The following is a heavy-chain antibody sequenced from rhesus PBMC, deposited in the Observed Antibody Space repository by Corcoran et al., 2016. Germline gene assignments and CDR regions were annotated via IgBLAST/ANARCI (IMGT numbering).Heavy chain of an antibody. CDR3: AKYRFDY. J-gene: IGHJ4*01. CDR2: IYSGWGST. D-gene: IGHD1-1*01. V-gene: IGHV3S5*01. Sequence: EVQLVETGGGLVQPGGSLKLSCAASGFTFSSYGMSWVRQGPGKGLEWVSAIYSGWGSTDYADSVQGRFHISRDNSKNTLSLQMNSLRAEDTAVYYCAKYRFDYWGQGVLVTVSS. CDR1: GFTFSSYG.